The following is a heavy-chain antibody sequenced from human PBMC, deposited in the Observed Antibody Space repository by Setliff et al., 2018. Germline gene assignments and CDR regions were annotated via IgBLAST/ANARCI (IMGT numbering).Heavy chain of an antibody. CDR1: GYTFTSYG. D-gene: IGHD6-13*01. CDR2: ISAYNGNT. V-gene: IGHV1-18*01. CDR3: ARDEGSSYFYGMDV. Sequence: ASVKVSCKASGYTFTSYGISWVRQAPGQGLEWMGWISAYNGNTNYAQRLQGRVTMTTDTSTSTAYMELRSLRSDDTAVYYCARDEGSSYFYGMDVWGQGTTVTVSS. J-gene: IGHJ6*02.